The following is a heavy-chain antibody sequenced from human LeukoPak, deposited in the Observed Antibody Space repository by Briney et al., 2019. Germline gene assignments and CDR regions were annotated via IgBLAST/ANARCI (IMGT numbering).Heavy chain of an antibody. J-gene: IGHJ6*04. CDR1: GFTFSSYW. V-gene: IGHV3-7*03. CDR3: ARDGASGYVNYYGMDV. Sequence: GGSLRLACAASGFTFSSYWVSWVRQAPGKGRELVANIKQDGSEKYYVDSVEGRFTISRDNATNSLYLQPHSLRAEDTAVYYCARDGASGYVNYYGMDVWGKGPTVTVPS. CDR2: IKQDGSEK. D-gene: IGHD5-12*01.